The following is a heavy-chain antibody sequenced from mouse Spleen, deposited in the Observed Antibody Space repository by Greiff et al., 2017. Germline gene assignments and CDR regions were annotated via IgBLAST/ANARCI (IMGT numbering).Heavy chain of an antibody. D-gene: IGHD1-1*01. Sequence: EVKLMESGGGLVKPGGSLKLSCAASGFTFSSYAMSWVRQTPEKRLEWVATISDGGSYTYYPDNVKGRFTISRDNAKNNLYLQMSHLKSEDTAMYYCARGATDYWGQGTTLTVSS. CDR3: ARGATDY. V-gene: IGHV5-4*03. J-gene: IGHJ2*01. CDR2: ISDGGSYT. CDR1: GFTFSSYA.